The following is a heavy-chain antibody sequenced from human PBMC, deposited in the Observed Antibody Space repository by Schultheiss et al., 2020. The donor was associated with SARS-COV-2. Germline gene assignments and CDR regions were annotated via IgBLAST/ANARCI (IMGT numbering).Heavy chain of an antibody. Sequence: GGSLRLSCAASGFTFSDYYMSWIRQAPGKGLEWVAVIWYDGSNKYYADSVKGRFTISRDNSKNTLYLQMNSLRAEDTAVYYCARDDRRRGIYYYYGMDVWGQGTTVTVSS. D-gene: IGHD3-16*01. CDR3: ARDDRRRGIYYYYGMDV. J-gene: IGHJ6*02. V-gene: IGHV3-33*08. CDR1: GFTFSDYY. CDR2: IWYDGSNK.